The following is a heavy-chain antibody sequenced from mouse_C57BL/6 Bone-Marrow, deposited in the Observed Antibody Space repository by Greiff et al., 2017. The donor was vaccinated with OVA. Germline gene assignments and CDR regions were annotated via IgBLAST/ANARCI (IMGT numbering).Heavy chain of an antibody. CDR1: GFTFSDYG. Sequence: EVQLVESGGGLVKPGGSLKLSCAASGFTFSDYGMHWVRQAPEKGLEWVAYISSGSSTIYYADTVKGRFTISRDNAKNTLFLQMTSLRSEDTAMYYWARGYYSTTCFYYARDYWGQGTSVTVSS. CDR3: ARGYYSTTCFYYARDY. CDR2: ISSGSSTI. D-gene: IGHD1-1*01. J-gene: IGHJ4*01. V-gene: IGHV5-17*01.